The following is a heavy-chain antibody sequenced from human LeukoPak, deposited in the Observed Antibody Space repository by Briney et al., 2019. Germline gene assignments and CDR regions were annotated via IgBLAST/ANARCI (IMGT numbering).Heavy chain of an antibody. CDR1: GGSFSGYY. CDR3: ARGRSSSWWGDYFDY. J-gene: IGHJ4*02. V-gene: IGHV4-34*01. Sequence: SETLSLTCAVYGGSFSGYYWSWIRQPPGKGLEWIGEINHSGSTNYNPSLKSRVTISVDTSKNQFSLKLSSVTAADTAVYYCARGRSSSWWGDYFDYWGQETLVTVSS. D-gene: IGHD6-13*01. CDR2: INHSGST.